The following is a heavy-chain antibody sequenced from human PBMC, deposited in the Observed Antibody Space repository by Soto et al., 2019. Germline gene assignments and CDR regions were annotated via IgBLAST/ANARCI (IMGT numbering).Heavy chain of an antibody. CDR2: INHSGST. CDR1: GGSFSGYY. CDR3: ARSCSGGSCYNDY. V-gene: IGHV4-34*01. Sequence: SETLSLTCAVYGGSFSGYYWSWIRQPPGKGLEWIGEINHSGSTNYNPSLKSRVTISVDTSKNQFSLKLSSVTAADTAVYYCARSCSGGSCYNDYWGQGTLVTVSS. J-gene: IGHJ4*02. D-gene: IGHD2-15*01.